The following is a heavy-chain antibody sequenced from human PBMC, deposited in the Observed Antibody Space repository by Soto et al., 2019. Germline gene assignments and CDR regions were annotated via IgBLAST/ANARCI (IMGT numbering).Heavy chain of an antibody. J-gene: IGHJ4*01. CDR2: TYYRSKWYY. V-gene: IGHV6-1*01. CDR3: ARGEQYSGRIFDY. D-gene: IGHD1-26*01. Sequence: SETLSLTCAITGDSVSSNSAGWRWVRQSPSRGLEWLGRTYYRSKWYYEYAVSVRGRITINPDTSKNQYSLQLNSVTPEDTAVYFCARGEQYSGRIFDYGGQGTLVTVSS. CDR1: GDSVSSNSAG.